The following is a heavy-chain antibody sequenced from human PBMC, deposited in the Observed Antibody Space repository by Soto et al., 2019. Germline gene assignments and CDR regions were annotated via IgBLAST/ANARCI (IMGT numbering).Heavy chain of an antibody. V-gene: IGHV4-34*01. Sequence: SETLSLTCAVYGGSFSGYYWSWIRQPPGKGLEWIGEINHSGSTNYNPSLKSRVTISVDTSKNQFSLKLSSVTAADTAVYYCARGKGSGIRRPGTYYYYGMDVWGQGTTVTVSS. CDR3: ARGKGSGIRRPGTYYYYGMDV. CDR2: INHSGST. D-gene: IGHD3-10*01. CDR1: GGSFSGYY. J-gene: IGHJ6*02.